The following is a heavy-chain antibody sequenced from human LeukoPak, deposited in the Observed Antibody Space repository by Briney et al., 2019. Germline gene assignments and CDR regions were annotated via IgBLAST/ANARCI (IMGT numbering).Heavy chain of an antibody. CDR1: GFTVSSNY. Sequence: GGSLRLSCAASGFTVSSNYMSWVRQAPGKGLEWVSLIYTGGSTYYADSVKGRFTISRDNSKNSLYLQMNSLRAEDTAVYYCARHEILVGALRYWGQGTLVTVSS. CDR2: IYTGGST. J-gene: IGHJ4*02. CDR3: ARHEILVGALRY. V-gene: IGHV3-66*04. D-gene: IGHD1-26*01.